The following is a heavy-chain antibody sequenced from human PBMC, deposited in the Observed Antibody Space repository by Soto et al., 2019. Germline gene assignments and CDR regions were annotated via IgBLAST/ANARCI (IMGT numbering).Heavy chain of an antibody. CDR2: ISAYNGNT. Sequence: GASVKVSCKASGYTFTSYGISWVRQAPGQGLEWMGWISAYNGNTNYAQKLQGRVTMTTDTSTSTAYMELRSLRSDDTAVYYCARVATYYYDSSGYFFDYWGQGTLVTVSS. CDR3: ARVATYYYDSSGYFFDY. CDR1: GYTFTSYG. D-gene: IGHD3-22*01. J-gene: IGHJ4*02. V-gene: IGHV1-18*01.